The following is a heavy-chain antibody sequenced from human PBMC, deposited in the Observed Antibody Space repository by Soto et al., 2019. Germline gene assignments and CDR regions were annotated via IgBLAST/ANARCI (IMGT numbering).Heavy chain of an antibody. CDR2: INHSGST. Sequence: QVQLQQWGAGLLKPSETLSLTCAVYGGSFSGYYWSWIRQPPGKGLAWIGEINHSGSTNYNPSLKSRVTISVDTSKNQFSLKLSSVTAADTAVYYCARALRIAAAGRSYYYYGMDVWGQGTTVTVSS. CDR1: GGSFSGYY. V-gene: IGHV4-34*01. D-gene: IGHD6-13*01. CDR3: ARALRIAAAGRSYYYYGMDV. J-gene: IGHJ6*02.